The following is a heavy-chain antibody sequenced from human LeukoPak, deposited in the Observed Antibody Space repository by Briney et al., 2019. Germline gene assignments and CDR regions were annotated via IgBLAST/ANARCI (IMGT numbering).Heavy chain of an antibody. D-gene: IGHD3-10*01. V-gene: IGHV3-23*01. Sequence: GGSLRLSCAASGFTFSTYGMTWVRQAPGKGLEWVSDIGISSDSTYYADSVKGRFTISRDNSKNTLYLQMNSLRAEDTAVYYCAKRALYGSGTYYFDCWGQGTVVTVSS. J-gene: IGHJ4*02. CDR3: AKRALYGSGTYYFDC. CDR2: IGISSDST. CDR1: GFTFSTYG.